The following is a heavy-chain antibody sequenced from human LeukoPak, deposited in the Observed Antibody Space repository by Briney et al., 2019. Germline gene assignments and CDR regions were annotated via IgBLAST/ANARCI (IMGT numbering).Heavy chain of an antibody. J-gene: IGHJ5*02. CDR3: ARSGDSSGYYH. V-gene: IGHV5-51*01. CDR1: GYSFTSCW. CDR2: IYPGDSDT. D-gene: IGHD3-22*01. Sequence: GGALKISCKGSGYSFTSCWIGWVRQMPGKGLEWMGIIYPGDSDTRYSPSFQGQVTISADKSISTAYLQWSSLKASDTAMYYCARSGDSSGYYHWGQGTLVTVSS.